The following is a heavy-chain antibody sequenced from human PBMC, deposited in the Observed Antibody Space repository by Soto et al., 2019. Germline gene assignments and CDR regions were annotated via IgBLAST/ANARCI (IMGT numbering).Heavy chain of an antibody. V-gene: IGHV4-4*02. CDR1: GGSISSSNW. CDR3: ARTVRGPTGYYGMDV. Sequence: PSETLSLTCAVSGGSISSSNWWRWVRQPPGKGLEWIGEIYHSGSTNYNPSLKSRVTISVDKSKNQFSLKLSSVTAADTAVYYCARTVRGPTGYYGMDVWGQGTTVTVSS. D-gene: IGHD3-10*01. J-gene: IGHJ6*02. CDR2: IYHSGST.